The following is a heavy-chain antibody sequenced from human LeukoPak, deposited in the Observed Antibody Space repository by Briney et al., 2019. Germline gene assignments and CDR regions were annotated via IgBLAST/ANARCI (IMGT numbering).Heavy chain of an antibody. V-gene: IGHV3-48*01. D-gene: IGHD2-2*01. CDR3: ATGYCSSTSCSYYYYMDV. Sequence: PGGSLRLSCAASGFTFSSYSMNWVRQAPGKGLEWVSYISSSSSTIYYADSVKGRFTISRDNAKNSLYVQMNSLRAEDTAVYYCATGYCSSTSCSYYYYMDVWGKGTTVTVSS. J-gene: IGHJ6*03. CDR2: ISSSSSTI. CDR1: GFTFSSYS.